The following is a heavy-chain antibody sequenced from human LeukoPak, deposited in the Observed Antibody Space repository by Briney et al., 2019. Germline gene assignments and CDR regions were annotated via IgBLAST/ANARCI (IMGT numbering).Heavy chain of an antibody. D-gene: IGHD6-13*01. CDR1: GFTFSSYA. CDR3: AREALLAAAGSFDY. CDR2: ISYDGSNK. J-gene: IGHJ4*02. V-gene: IGHV3-30*04. Sequence: GSLRLSCAASGFTFSSYAMHWARQAPGKGLEWVAVISYDGSNKYYADSVKGRFTISRDNSKNTLYLQMNSLRAEDTAVYYCAREALLAAAGSFDYWGQGTLVTVSS.